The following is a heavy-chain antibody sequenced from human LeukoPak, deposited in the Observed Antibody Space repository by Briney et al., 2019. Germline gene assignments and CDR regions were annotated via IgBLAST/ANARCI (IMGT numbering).Heavy chain of an antibody. V-gene: IGHV1-2*02. Sequence: ASVKVSFKASGYTFTGYYMHWVRQAPGQGLEWMGWINPNSGGTNYAQKFQGRVTMTRDTSISTAYMALSRLRSDDTAVYYCSRDPLTTVTNWFDPWGQGTLVTVSS. J-gene: IGHJ5*02. CDR1: GYTFTGYY. CDR2: INPNSGGT. D-gene: IGHD4-17*01. CDR3: SRDPLTTVTNWFDP.